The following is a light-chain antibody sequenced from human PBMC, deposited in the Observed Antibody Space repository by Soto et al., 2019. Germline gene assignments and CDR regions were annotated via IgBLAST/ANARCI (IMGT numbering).Light chain of an antibody. V-gene: IGLV2-14*01. CDR2: EVS. Sequence: QSALTQPASVSGSPGQSITISCTGTCSDVGGYNYVSWYQQHPGKAPKLMIYEVSNRPSGVSNRFSGSKSGNTASLTISGLQAEDEADYYCSSYTSSIYVVFGGGTKLTVL. CDR3: SSYTSSIYVV. CDR1: CSDVGGYNY. J-gene: IGLJ2*01.